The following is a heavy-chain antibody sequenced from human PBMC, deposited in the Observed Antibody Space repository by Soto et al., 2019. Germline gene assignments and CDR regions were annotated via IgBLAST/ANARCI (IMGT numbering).Heavy chain of an antibody. CDR3: ARDDVVCDGGRCYGISLDV. CDR1: GFTVSSKY. CDR2: IQSGGTT. V-gene: IGHV3-66*01. J-gene: IGHJ6*04. D-gene: IGHD2-15*01. Sequence: EVQLVESGGGLVQPGGSLRLSCAASGFTVSSKYMTWVRQAPGKGLEWVSLIQSGGTTYYADSVKGRFTISRDTSENTRHLQIDSLRVEDTAVYYCARDDVVCDGGRCYGISLDVWRKGTTVTVSS.